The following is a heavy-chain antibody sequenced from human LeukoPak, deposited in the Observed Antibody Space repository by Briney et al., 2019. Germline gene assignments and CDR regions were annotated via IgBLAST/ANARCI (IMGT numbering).Heavy chain of an antibody. D-gene: IGHD6-13*01. CDR1: GVSISSYY. CDR3: ARGKYSSSWYVGGEYFQH. Sequence: TTSEPLSLTCTVSGVSISSYYWSWIRQPPGKGLEWIGYIYYSGSTNYNPSLKSRVTISVDTSKNQFSLKLSSVTAADTAVYYCARGKYSSSWYVGGEYFQHWGQGTLVTVSS. CDR2: IYYSGST. J-gene: IGHJ1*01. V-gene: IGHV4-59*01.